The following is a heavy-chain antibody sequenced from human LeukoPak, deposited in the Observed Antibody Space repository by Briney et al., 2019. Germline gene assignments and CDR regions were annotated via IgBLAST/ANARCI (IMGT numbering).Heavy chain of an antibody. CDR2: IRYDGRNK. J-gene: IGHJ6*03. D-gene: IGHD3-10*01. CDR3: ARGADGSGSSYYYYMDV. V-gene: IGHV3-30*02. Sequence: GGSLRLSCGASGFTFSTYGMHWVRQAPGKGLEWVAFIRYDGRNKYYADSVKGLFTISRDSSKNTLYLQMNSLRAEETAVYYCARGADGSGSSYYYYMDVWGKGTTVTISS. CDR1: GFTFSTYG.